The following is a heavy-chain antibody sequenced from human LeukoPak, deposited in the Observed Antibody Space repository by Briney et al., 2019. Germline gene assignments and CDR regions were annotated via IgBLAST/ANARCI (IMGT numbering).Heavy chain of an antibody. J-gene: IGHJ3*02. Sequence: SETLSLTCAVYGGSFSGYDWSWIRQPPGKGLEWIGEINHSGSTNYNPSLKSRVTISVDTSKKQFSLKLSSVTAADTAVYYCAREAGGMYAFDIWGQGTMVTVSS. D-gene: IGHD3-16*01. V-gene: IGHV4-34*01. CDR1: GGSFSGYD. CDR3: AREAGGMYAFDI. CDR2: INHSGST.